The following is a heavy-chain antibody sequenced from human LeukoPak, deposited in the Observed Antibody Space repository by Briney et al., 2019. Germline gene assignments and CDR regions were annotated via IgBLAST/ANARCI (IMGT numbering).Heavy chain of an antibody. J-gene: IGHJ5*02. V-gene: IGHV4-59*01. CDR3: AIWSAAGFDP. D-gene: IGHD6-25*01. CDR1: GGSISSYY. Sequence: SETLSLTCTVSGGSISSYYWSWIRQPPGKGLEWIAYISNSGSTYYRPSLKSRVSISLDTSKNQFSLNLRSVTAADTAVYYCAIWSAAGFDPWGQGTLVSVSS. CDR2: ISNSGST.